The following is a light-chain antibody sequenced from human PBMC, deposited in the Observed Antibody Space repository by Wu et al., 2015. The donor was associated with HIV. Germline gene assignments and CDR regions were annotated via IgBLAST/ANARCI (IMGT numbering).Light chain of an antibody. Sequence: DTLLTQSPGTLSLSPGERAALSCRASQSVTSNYLAWYQQKPGQAPRLLIYATSNRATGIPDRISGSGSGTLFTLTISRLEPEDSAVYFCQQYVSSPTFGQGTRLEIK. CDR3: QQYVSSPT. V-gene: IGKV3-20*01. CDR1: QSVTSNY. J-gene: IGKJ5*01. CDR2: ATS.